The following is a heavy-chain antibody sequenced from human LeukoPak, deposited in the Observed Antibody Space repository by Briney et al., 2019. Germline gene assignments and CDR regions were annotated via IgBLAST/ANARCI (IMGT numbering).Heavy chain of an antibody. CDR2: IRYNGNDK. V-gene: IGHV3-30*02. CDR1: GFSFSDYG. Sequence: PGGSLRLSCAASGFSFSDYGMLWVRQAPGKGLEWVALIRYNGNDKYYDDSVKGRFTISRDNSKNTLYLQMNSLRAEDTAVYYCAKNRSPYSGSSGNFDYWGQGTLVTVSS. CDR3: AKNRSPYSGSSGNFDY. D-gene: IGHD1-26*01. J-gene: IGHJ4*02.